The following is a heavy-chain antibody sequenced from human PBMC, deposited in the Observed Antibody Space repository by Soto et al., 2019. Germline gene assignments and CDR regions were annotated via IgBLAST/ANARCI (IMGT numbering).Heavy chain of an antibody. J-gene: IGHJ4*02. CDR1: GYNFTSYY. CDR2: INPSGGST. D-gene: IGHD4-17*01. CDR3: AVRSDYGGNPGDFDY. Sequence: QVQLVQSGAEVKKPGASVKVSCKAAGYNFTSYYMHWVRQAPGQGLEWMGIINPSGGSTSYGQKFQGRVNMTRDTSTSIVYMELSSLRSEDTAVYYCAVRSDYGGNPGDFDYWGQGTLVTVSS. V-gene: IGHV1-46*03.